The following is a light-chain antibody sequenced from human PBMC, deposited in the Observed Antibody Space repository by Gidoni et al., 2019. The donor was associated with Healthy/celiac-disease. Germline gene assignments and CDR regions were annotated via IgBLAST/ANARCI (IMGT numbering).Light chain of an antibody. CDR3: QQRL. Sequence: IVLTQSPATLSLSPGERATLSCRASQSVSSYLAWYQQKPGQAPRLLIYDASNRATGIPARFSGSGSGTDFTLTISSLEPEDFAVYYCQQRLFGPXTKVDIK. CDR2: DAS. CDR1: QSVSSY. V-gene: IGKV3-11*01. J-gene: IGKJ3*01.